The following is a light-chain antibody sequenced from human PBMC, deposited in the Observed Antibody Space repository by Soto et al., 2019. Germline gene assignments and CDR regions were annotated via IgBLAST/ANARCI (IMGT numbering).Light chain of an antibody. CDR2: RAS. Sequence: DIQMTQSPSILSASVGDRVTITCRASQSSDIWLAWYQQKPGKAPKLLIQRASSLEGGIPSSFSGSGAGTQFTLTISSLQPDDFASYHCQQYLSYPLAFGQGTKVEL. J-gene: IGKJ1*01. CDR3: QQYLSYPLA. V-gene: IGKV1-5*03. CDR1: QSSDIW.